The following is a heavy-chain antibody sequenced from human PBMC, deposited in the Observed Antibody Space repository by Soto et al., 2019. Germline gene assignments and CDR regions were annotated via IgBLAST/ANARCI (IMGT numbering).Heavy chain of an antibody. V-gene: IGHV4-4*02. CDR1: GGSIISDNW. D-gene: IGHD3-9*01. CDR2: IFHSGST. CDR3: ARIPYFYYAKDV. Sequence: QVQLQESDPGLVEPSGTLSLTCAVSGGSIISDNWWSWVRQSPGEGLEWIGEIFHSGSTNYNPSLKSRVPISVDKSKNQVSLRLGSVTAADTAVYYCARIPYFYYAKDVWGQGTTVTVSS. J-gene: IGHJ6*02.